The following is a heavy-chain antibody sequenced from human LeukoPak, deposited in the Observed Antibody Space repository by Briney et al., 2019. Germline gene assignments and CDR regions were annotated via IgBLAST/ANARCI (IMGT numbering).Heavy chain of an antibody. CDR2: IYISGST. J-gene: IGHJ3*02. V-gene: IGHV4-4*07. CDR1: NGSFSTYY. D-gene: IGHD3-10*01. Sequence: PSETLSLTCTVSNGSFSTYYWSWIRQPAGKGLEWIGRIYISGSTNYNPSPKSRVTMSVDTSKNQFSLNLNSVTAADTAVYYCARDGSGLRAFDIWGQGTMVTVSS. CDR3: ARDGSGLRAFDI.